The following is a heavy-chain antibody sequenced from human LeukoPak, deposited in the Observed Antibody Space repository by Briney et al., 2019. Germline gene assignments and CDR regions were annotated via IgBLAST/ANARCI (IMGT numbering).Heavy chain of an antibody. V-gene: IGHV1-2*02. J-gene: IGHJ4*02. Sequence: GASVKVSCKASGYTFTGYYMHWVRQDPGQGLEWMGWINPNSGGTNYAQKFQGRVTMTRDTSISTAYMELSRLRSDDTAVYYCARDRKSGSYYRGLDYWGQGTLVTVSS. CDR1: GYTFTGYY. D-gene: IGHD1-26*01. CDR3: ARDRKSGSYYRGLDY. CDR2: INPNSGGT.